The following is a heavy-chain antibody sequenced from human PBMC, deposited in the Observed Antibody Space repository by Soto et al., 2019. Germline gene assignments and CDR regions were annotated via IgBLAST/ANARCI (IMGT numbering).Heavy chain of an antibody. D-gene: IGHD1-1*01. V-gene: IGHV3-23*01. CDR2: IRGSCGTT. CDR3: ATIFLPRPLHVPDAFDV. Sequence: GGSLRLSCAASGCTFSTYAMTWVRQAPGKGLEWVSGIRGSCGTTYYADSVKGRFTISRDNSNDTLYPQLNSLRAEDPAVYFCATIFLPRPLHVPDAFDVWGQGAMVTVSS. J-gene: IGHJ3*01. CDR1: GCTFSTYA.